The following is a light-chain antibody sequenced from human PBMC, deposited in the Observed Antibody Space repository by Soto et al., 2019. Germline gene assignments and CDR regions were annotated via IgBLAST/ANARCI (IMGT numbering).Light chain of an antibody. CDR2: GAS. Sequence: TQSPSTLSASVGDRVTITCRASESVNNNYLAWYQQKPGQGPRLLIYGASSRPTGIPERFSGSGSGTDFTLTISRLEPEDFAVYYCQQYGSSPRTFGQGTKVDNK. J-gene: IGKJ1*01. V-gene: IGKV3-20*01. CDR1: ESVNNNY. CDR3: QQYGSSPRT.